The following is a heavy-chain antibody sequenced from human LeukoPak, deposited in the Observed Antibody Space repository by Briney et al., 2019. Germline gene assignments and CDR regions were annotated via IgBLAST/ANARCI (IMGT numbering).Heavy chain of an antibody. CDR1: GFTFSSYD. V-gene: IGHV3-30*18. J-gene: IGHJ4*02. Sequence: GGSLRLSCAASGFTFSSYDMHWVRQAPGKGLEWVAVKSYDGRNKYYADSVKGRFTISRDNSKNTLYLQMNSLRAEDTAVYYCAKTSRGGYFDYWGQGTLVTVSS. CDR2: KSYDGRNK. CDR3: AKTSRGGYFDY. D-gene: IGHD2-15*01.